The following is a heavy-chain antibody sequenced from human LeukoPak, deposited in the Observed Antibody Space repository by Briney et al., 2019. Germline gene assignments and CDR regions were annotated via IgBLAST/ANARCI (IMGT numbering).Heavy chain of an antibody. J-gene: IGHJ4*02. D-gene: IGHD3-9*01. V-gene: IGHV3-30-3*01. CDR2: ISYDGSNK. CDR3: ARDQSGDILTGYYRPEKCFDY. Sequence: GGSLRLSCAASGFTFSSYAMSWVRQAPGKGLEWVAVISYDGSNKYYADSVKGRFTISRDNAKNSLYLQMNSLRAEDTAVYYCARDQSGDILTGYYRPEKCFDYWGQGTLVTVSS. CDR1: GFTFSSYA.